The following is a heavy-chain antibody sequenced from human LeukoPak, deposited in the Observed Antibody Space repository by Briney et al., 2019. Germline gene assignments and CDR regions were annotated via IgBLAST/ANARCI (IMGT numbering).Heavy chain of an antibody. CDR1: GGSFSSSSYY. V-gene: IGHV4-39*07. CDR3: ARDLGGQVGAQEDDAFDI. D-gene: IGHD1-26*01. CDR2: IYYSGNT. Sequence: KTSETLSLTCTVSGGSFSSSSYYWGWIRQPPGKGLKWIGSIYYSGNTYYNPSLKSRVTMSVDTSKNQFSLKLSSVTAADTAVYYCARDLGGQVGAQEDDAFDIWGQGTMVTVSS. J-gene: IGHJ3*02.